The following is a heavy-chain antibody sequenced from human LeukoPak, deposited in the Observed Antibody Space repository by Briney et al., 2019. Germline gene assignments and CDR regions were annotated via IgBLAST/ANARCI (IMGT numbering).Heavy chain of an antibody. CDR1: GFTFSSYA. Sequence: PVGSLRLSCAASGFTFSSYAMSWVRQAPGKGLEWVSAISGSGGSTYYADSVKGRFTISRDNSKNTLYLQMNSLRAEDTAVYYCAKERGGQWLVRVVDYWGQGTLVTVSS. CDR2: ISGSGGST. CDR3: AKERGGQWLVRVVDY. J-gene: IGHJ4*02. V-gene: IGHV3-23*01. D-gene: IGHD6-19*01.